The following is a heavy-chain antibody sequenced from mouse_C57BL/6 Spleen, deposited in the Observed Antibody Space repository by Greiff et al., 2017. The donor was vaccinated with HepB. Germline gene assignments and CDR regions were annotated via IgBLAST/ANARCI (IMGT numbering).Heavy chain of an antibody. V-gene: IGHV1-55*01. J-gene: IGHJ1*03. Sequence: QVHVKQPGAELVKPGASVKMSCKASGYTFTSYWITWVKQRPGQGLEWIGDIYPGSGSTNYNEKFKSKATLTVDTSSSTAYMQLSSLTSEDSAVYYCARSDGYYPYWYFDVWGTGTTVTVSS. CDR2: IYPGSGST. D-gene: IGHD2-3*01. CDR3: ARSDGYYPYWYFDV. CDR1: GYTFTSYW.